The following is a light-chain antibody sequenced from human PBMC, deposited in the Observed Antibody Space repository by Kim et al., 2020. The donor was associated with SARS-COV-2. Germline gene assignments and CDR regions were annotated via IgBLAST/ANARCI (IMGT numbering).Light chain of an antibody. Sequence: QSALTQPASVSGSPGQSITISCTGTSSDVGGYNYVSWYQQHPGKAPKLMIYDVSKRPSGVSNRFSDSKSGNTASLTISGLQAEDEADYYCSSYTSSGTVFGGGTKL. CDR3: SSYTSSGTV. J-gene: IGLJ3*02. V-gene: IGLV2-14*01. CDR1: SSDVGGYNY. CDR2: DVS.